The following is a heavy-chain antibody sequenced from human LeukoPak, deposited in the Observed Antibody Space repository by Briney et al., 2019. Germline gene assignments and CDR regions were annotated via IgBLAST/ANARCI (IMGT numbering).Heavy chain of an antibody. V-gene: IGHV1-46*01. Sequence: ASVKVSCKASGYTFTSYYMHWVRQAPGQGLEWMGIINPSGGSTSYAQKFQGRVTMTRDMSISTAYMELSRLRSDDTAVYYCARGCSSTSCHVNWFDPWGQGTLVTVSS. CDR3: ARGCSSTSCHVNWFDP. J-gene: IGHJ5*02. CDR1: GYTFTSYY. CDR2: INPSGGST. D-gene: IGHD2-2*01.